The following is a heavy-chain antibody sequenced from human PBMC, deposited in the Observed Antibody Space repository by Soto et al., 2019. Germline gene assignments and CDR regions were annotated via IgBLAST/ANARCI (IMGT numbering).Heavy chain of an antibody. J-gene: IGHJ5*02. D-gene: IGHD6-25*01. CDR1: RFTFSRHW. CDR3: AREVIAATGTIRWFDP. Sequence: PGGSLRLSCAASRFTFSRHWMHWVRQTPGKGPVWVSRINDDGSSTKYADSVKGRFTIARDNAKNTVFLQMSSLRAEDTAVYYCAREVIAATGTIRWFDPWGQGTLVTVSS. CDR2: INDDGSST. V-gene: IGHV3-74*03.